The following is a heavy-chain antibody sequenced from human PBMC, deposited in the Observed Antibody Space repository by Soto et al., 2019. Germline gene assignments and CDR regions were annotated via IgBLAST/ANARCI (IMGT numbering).Heavy chain of an antibody. CDR2: IYHSEST. CDR1: SGSISSSNW. J-gene: IGHJ2*01. D-gene: IGHD6-6*01. CDR3: ARDYRSYARSSSELRAWYFDL. Sequence: QVQLQESGPGLVKPSGTLSLTCAVSSGSISSSNWWRWVRQPPGQGLEWIGEIYHSESTNYNPSLTRRVNKSIDKSKNRFSLRLSSVTAADTAVYYCARDYRSYARSSSELRAWYFDLWGRGTLVTVSS. V-gene: IGHV4-4*02.